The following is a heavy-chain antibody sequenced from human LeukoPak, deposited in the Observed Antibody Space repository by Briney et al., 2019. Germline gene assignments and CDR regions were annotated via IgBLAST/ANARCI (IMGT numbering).Heavy chain of an antibody. D-gene: IGHD3-3*01. CDR2: IYYSGST. J-gene: IGHJ5*02. CDR3: ARYRGFWSGFHLNWFDP. Sequence: SETLSLTCTVSGGSISSYYWSWIRQPPGKGLEWIGYIYYSGSTNYNPSLKSRVTISVDTSKNQFSLKLSSVTAADTAVYYCARYRGFWSGFHLNWFDPWGQGTLVTVSS. V-gene: IGHV4-59*01. CDR1: GGSISSYY.